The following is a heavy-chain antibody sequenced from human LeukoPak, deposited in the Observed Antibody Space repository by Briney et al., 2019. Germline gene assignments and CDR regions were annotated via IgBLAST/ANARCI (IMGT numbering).Heavy chain of an antibody. CDR3: ARVQVVPAAISPSGYYYYGMDV. Sequence: PSETLSLTCTVSGGSISSYYWSWIRQPPGKGLEWIGYIYYSGSTNYNPSLKSRVTISVDTSKNQFSLKLSSVTAAGTAVYYCARVQVVPAAISPSGYYYYGMDVWGKGTTVTVSS. CDR1: GGSISSYY. V-gene: IGHV4-59*01. J-gene: IGHJ6*04. CDR2: IYYSGST. D-gene: IGHD2-2*01.